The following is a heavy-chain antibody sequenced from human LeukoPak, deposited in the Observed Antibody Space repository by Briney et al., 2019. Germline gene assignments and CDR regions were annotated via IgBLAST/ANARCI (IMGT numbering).Heavy chain of an antibody. D-gene: IGHD3-9*01. CDR3: ARDPYDIMTGSYTFFDY. J-gene: IGHJ4*02. Sequence: GALVKVSCKTSGYTFTSFGISWVRQAPGQGLEWMGWISGPNANTHYAQKFQGRVIMTRDTSTSTAYMELRSLRSDDTAVYYCARDPYDIMTGSYTFFDYWGQGTLVIVSS. CDR2: ISGPNANT. V-gene: IGHV1-18*01. CDR1: GYTFTSFG.